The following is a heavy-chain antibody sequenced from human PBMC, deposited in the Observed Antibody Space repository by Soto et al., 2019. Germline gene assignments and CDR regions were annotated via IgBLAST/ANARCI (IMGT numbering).Heavy chain of an antibody. CDR3: AHMGRYYDLLTGDSWTIYC. V-gene: IGHV2-5*02. Sequence: QITLKESGPTLVKPTQTLTLTCTFSGFSLSTSGVGVGWIRQPPGKALEWLALIYWDDDKRYSPSLKSRRTFTEDSSKDPLVLTMNNMDRVDTATYYCAHMGRYYDLLTGDSWTIYCWGQGTLVSGSS. D-gene: IGHD3-9*01. CDR1: GFSLSTSGVG. J-gene: IGHJ4*02. CDR2: IYWDDDK.